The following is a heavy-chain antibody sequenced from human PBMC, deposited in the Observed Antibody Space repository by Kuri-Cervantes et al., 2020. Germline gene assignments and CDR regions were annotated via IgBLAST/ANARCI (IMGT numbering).Heavy chain of an antibody. V-gene: IGHV1-8*02. CDR1: GYTLTGYY. D-gene: IGHD2-15*01. Sequence: ASVKVSCKASGYTLTGYYIHWVRQATGQGLEWMGWMNPNSGNTDYAQKFQGRVTMTKNTSVNTAYMELSSLRSDDTAVYYCARYCSGGSCYPMDVWGKGTTVTVSS. CDR2: MNPNSGNT. J-gene: IGHJ6*03. CDR3: ARYCSGGSCYPMDV.